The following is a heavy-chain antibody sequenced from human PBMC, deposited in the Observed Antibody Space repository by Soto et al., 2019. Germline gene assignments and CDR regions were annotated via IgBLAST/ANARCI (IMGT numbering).Heavy chain of an antibody. V-gene: IGHV2-5*02. D-gene: IGHD3-16*01. Sequence: QITLKESGTTLVKPTQTLTLTCTSSGFSLTTRGVGVGWIRQPPGKALECLALIYWDDDKRYSPSLQSRLSITKDTSKIQVVQTMTNVDPVDTATYYCAHIPKYYQYGWCDPWGQGTLVSVSS. CDR3: AHIPKYYQYGWCDP. CDR1: GFSLTTRGVG. J-gene: IGHJ5*02. CDR2: IYWDDDK.